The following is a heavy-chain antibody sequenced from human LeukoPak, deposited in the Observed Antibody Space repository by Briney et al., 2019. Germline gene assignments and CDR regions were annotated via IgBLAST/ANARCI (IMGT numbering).Heavy chain of an antibody. D-gene: IGHD2-2*01. CDR3: ARDFYCRSTSCYPRAPFHYYMDV. J-gene: IGHJ6*03. V-gene: IGHV1-8*01. Sequence: GASVKVSCKASGYTFTSYDINWVRQATGQGLEWMGWMNPNSGNTGYAQKFQGRVTMTRNTSISTAYMELSSLRSEDTAVYYCARDFYCRSTSCYPRAPFHYYMDVWGKGTTVTVSS. CDR1: GYTFTSYD. CDR2: MNPNSGNT.